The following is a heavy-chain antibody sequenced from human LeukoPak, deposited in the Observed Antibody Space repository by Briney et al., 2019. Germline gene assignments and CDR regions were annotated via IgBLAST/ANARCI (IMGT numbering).Heavy chain of an antibody. J-gene: IGHJ4*02. V-gene: IGHV1-18*01. D-gene: IGHD6-19*01. CDR1: GCTYTSYG. Sequence: ASVKVSCKACGCTYTSYGIRWVRQAPGQGLEWMGWIGAYNGNTNYAQKLQGRVTMTTDTSTSTAYMELRSLRSDDTAVYYCARAEGTIAVAGNIDYWGQGTLVTVSS. CDR3: ARAEGTIAVAGNIDY. CDR2: IGAYNGNT.